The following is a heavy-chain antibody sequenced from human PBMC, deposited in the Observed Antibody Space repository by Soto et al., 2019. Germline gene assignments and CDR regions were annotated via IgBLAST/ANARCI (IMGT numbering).Heavy chain of an antibody. D-gene: IGHD4-17*01. CDR2: INPNSGGT. J-gene: IGHJ3*02. CDR1: GYTFTGYY. CDR3: AGNYGGNSDNAFDI. V-gene: IGHV1-2*04. Sequence: ASVKVSCKASGYTFTGYYMHWVRQAPGQGLEWMGWINPNSGGTNYAQKFQGWVTMTRDTSISTAYMELSRLRSDDTAVYYCAGNYGGNSDNAFDIWGQGTMVTVSS.